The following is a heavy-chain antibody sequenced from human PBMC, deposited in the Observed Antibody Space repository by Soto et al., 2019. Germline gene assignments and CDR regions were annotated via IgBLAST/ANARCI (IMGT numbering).Heavy chain of an antibody. J-gene: IGHJ4*01. D-gene: IGHD2-15*01. V-gene: IGHV4-31*03. CDR3: ATYCSGGSCSLDY. Sequence: QVQLQESGPGLVKPSQTLSLTCTVSGGSISSGGYYWSWIRQHPGKGLEWIGYIYYSGSTYYHPSLQTRVTISVDTSKNQFSLKLSSVTAADTAVFYCATYCSGGSCSLDYWGHGTLVTVSS. CDR2: IYYSGST. CDR1: GGSISSGGYY.